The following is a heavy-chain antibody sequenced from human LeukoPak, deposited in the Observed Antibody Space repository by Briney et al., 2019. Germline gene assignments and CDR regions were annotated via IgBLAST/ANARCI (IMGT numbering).Heavy chain of an antibody. J-gene: IGHJ2*01. V-gene: IGHV3-53*01. Sequence: GGSLRLSCAASGFTVSSNYMGWVSQPPGKRLEWDSLNYSGGATCYADSVKGRFTISRDNSKNMLYLQINSLRAEDTAVYYCARRGSGWEDGYFDLWGRGTLVTVCS. CDR2: NYSGGAT. D-gene: IGHD6-19*01. CDR1: GFTVSSNY. CDR3: ARRGSGWEDGYFDL.